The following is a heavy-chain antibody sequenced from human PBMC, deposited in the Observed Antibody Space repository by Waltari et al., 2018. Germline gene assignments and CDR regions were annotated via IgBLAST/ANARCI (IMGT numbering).Heavy chain of an antibody. Sequence: EEQLVESGGGLVQPGGSLRLSCAASGFTFTSNWMAWVRQAQGKGLEWVANINQDGSEKRYVDSVKGRFTISRDNSKNTLYLQMNSLRAEDTAVYYCARAAYSGYGAGFDPWGQGTLVTVSS. CDR1: GFTFTSNW. D-gene: IGHD5-12*01. CDR3: ARAAYSGYGAGFDP. J-gene: IGHJ5*02. CDR2: INQDGSEK. V-gene: IGHV3-7*03.